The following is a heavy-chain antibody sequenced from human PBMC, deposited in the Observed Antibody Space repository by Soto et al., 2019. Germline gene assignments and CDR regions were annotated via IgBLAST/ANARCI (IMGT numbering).Heavy chain of an antibody. CDR2: INAGNGNT. J-gene: IGHJ4*02. Sequence: ASVKPSCKDCGYTFTSYAMHWVRQAPGQRLEWMGWINAGNGNTKYSQKFQGRVTITRDTSASTAYMELSSLRSEDTAVYYCARGIAPYYFDYWGQGTPVTVSS. CDR1: GYTFTSYA. D-gene: IGHD6-13*01. CDR3: ARGIAPYYFDY. V-gene: IGHV1-3*01.